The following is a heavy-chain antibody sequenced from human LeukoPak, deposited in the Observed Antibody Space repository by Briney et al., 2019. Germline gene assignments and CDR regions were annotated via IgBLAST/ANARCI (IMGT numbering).Heavy chain of an antibody. D-gene: IGHD3-10*01. J-gene: IGHJ6*02. CDR2: MNPNSGNT. CDR1: GYTFTSYD. Sequence: ASVKVSCKASGYTFTSYDINWVRQATEQGLEWMGWMNPNSGNTGYAQKFQGRVTMTRNTSISTAYMELSRLRSDDTAVYYCARDFLTMVRGVPYYYGMDVWGQGTTVTVSS. V-gene: IGHV1-8*01. CDR3: ARDFLTMVRGVPYYYGMDV.